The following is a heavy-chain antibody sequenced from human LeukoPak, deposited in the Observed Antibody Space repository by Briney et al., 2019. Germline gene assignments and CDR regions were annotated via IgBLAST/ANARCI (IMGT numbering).Heavy chain of an antibody. V-gene: IGHV3-9*03. CDR3: AKDIGSSWYQPEAFDY. D-gene: IGHD6-13*01. Sequence: GGSLRLSCAASGFTFDDYAMHWVRQAPGKGLEWVSGISWNSGSIGYADSVEGRFTISRDNAKNSLYLQMNSLRAEDMALYYCAKDIGSSWYQPEAFDYWGQGTLVTVSS. J-gene: IGHJ4*02. CDR2: ISWNSGSI. CDR1: GFTFDDYA.